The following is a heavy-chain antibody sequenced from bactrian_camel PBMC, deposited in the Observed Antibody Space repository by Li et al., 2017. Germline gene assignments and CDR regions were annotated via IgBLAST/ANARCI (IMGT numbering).Heavy chain of an antibody. CDR3: AADYRSLSARWWLLRRADFGY. CDR2: IVTDGST. D-gene: IGHD2*01. J-gene: IGHJ6*01. Sequence: VQLVESGGGSVQAGGSLRLSCAASGYTNSRYCMNWFRQAPGKEREWLSTIVTDGSTSYASSVKGRFTISKDNAKNTLYLQMNSLKPEDTAMYHCAADYRSLSARWWLLRRADFGYWGQGTQVTVS. CDR1: GYTNSRYC. V-gene: IGHV3S26*01.